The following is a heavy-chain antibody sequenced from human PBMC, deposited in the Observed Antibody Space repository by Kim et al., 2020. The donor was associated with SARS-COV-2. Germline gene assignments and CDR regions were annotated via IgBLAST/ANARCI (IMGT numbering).Heavy chain of an antibody. V-gene: IGHV4-31*03. CDR1: GGSISSGGYY. CDR3: ARWGIVVVPAARGFDY. D-gene: IGHD2-2*01. Sequence: SETLSLTCTVSGGSISSGGYYWSWIRQHPGKGLEWIGYIYYSGSTYYNPSLKSRVTISVDTSKNQFSLKLSSVTAADTAVYYCARWGIVVVPAARGFDYWGQGTLVTVSS. J-gene: IGHJ4*02. CDR2: IYYSGST.